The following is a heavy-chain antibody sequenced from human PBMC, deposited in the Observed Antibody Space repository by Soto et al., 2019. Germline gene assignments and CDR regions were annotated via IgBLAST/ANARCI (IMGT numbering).Heavy chain of an antibody. CDR2: MNPNTGNT. CDR1: GYTFTNYD. J-gene: IGHJ3*02. CDR3: ARSRSDCDSSGDTFDI. Sequence: ASVKVSCKASGYTFTNYDINWVRQATGQGLEWLGWMNPNTGNTGYAQHFQGRVTLTRDRSASTAYMQLSSLRSEDTAVYYCARSRSDCDSSGDTFDIWGQGTMVTVSS. V-gene: IGHV1-8*01. D-gene: IGHD3-22*01.